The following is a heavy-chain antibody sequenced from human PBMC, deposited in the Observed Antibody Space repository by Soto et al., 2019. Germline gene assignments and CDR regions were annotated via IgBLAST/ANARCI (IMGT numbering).Heavy chain of an antibody. CDR1: GGSTDRFY. J-gene: IGHJ5*02. D-gene: IGHD1-1*01. CDR2: IYSSGLT. CDR3: ARDWQLPRFLS. Sequence: SETLSLTCSVSGGSTDRFYWSWIRQPAGKGLEWIGHIYSSGLTHYSPSLRSRVTMSLDSSKSQISLKLTSVTAAYTAVYYCARDWQLPRFLSWGPGTLLAVS. V-gene: IGHV4-4*07.